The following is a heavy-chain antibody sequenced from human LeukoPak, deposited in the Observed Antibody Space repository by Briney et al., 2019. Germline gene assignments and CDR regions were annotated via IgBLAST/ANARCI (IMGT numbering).Heavy chain of an antibody. CDR3: ARQDGDGLYYFDY. D-gene: IGHD5-24*01. CDR2: IYPGDSNT. V-gene: IGHV5-51*01. J-gene: IGHJ4*02. Sequence: GESLKISSKGSGYTFITYWIGWVRQMPGKGLEWMGIIYPGDSNTRYSPSFQGQVTISADKSINTAYLQWSSLKASDTAMYYCARQDGDGLYYFDYWGQGTLVTVSS. CDR1: GYTFITYW.